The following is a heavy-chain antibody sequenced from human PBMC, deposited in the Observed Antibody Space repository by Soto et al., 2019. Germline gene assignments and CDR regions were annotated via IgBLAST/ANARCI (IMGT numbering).Heavy chain of an antibody. V-gene: IGHV4-59*01. CDR2: IHYSGST. J-gene: IGHJ4*02. CDR1: GGSISSYY. Sequence: SETLSLTCPVSGGSISSYYWSWIRQPPGKGLEWIGYIHYSGSTNYNPSLKSRVTISADTSKNQFSLKLSSVTAADTAVYYCARDRGNDYGDLYPFDYWGQGTLVTVSS. CDR3: ARDRGNDYGDLYPFDY. D-gene: IGHD4-17*01.